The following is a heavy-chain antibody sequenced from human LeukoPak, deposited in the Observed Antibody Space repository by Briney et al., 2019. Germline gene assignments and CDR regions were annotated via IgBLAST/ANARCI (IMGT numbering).Heavy chain of an antibody. D-gene: IGHD3-16*01. CDR1: GFTFSSYA. CDR2: ISGGGGIT. CDR3: AKDQYDYIWGTSSGAFDI. V-gene: IGHV3-23*01. Sequence: GGSLRLSCAASGFTFSSYAMSWVRQGPGKGLEWVSSISGGGGITYYADSVKGRFTISRDNSKNTLYLQMNSLRAEDTAVYYCAKDQYDYIWGTSSGAFDIWGQGTMVTVSS. J-gene: IGHJ3*02.